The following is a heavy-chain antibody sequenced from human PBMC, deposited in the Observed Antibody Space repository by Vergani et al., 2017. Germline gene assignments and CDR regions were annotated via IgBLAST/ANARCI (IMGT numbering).Heavy chain of an antibody. CDR1: GTSVSSGTHY. V-gene: IGHV4-61*02. D-gene: IGHD6-19*01. Sequence: QVQLQESGPGLVRPSETLSLTCSVSGTSVSSGTHYWNWIRQPADKTLEWIGRIYTSGSTDYNPTLRSRITLSLGRSTNQVSLKGSSVTAADTAVYFCARDTAVADDVFDLWCQGTLVSVSA. CDR3: ARDTAVADDVFDL. J-gene: IGHJ3*01. CDR2: IYTSGST.